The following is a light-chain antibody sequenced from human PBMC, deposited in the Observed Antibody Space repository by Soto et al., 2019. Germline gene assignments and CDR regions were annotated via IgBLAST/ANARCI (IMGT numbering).Light chain of an antibody. CDR1: QSVTNY. Sequence: EIFLTQSPDTLSLSPGERATLSCRASQSVTNYIAWYQQRPGQAPRLLIYDASNRASGVPARFSGSGSGTDFTLTISSLQPDDFATFYCQQYNSYPYTFGQGTKLEIK. J-gene: IGKJ2*01. V-gene: IGKV3-11*01. CDR3: QQYNSYPYT. CDR2: DAS.